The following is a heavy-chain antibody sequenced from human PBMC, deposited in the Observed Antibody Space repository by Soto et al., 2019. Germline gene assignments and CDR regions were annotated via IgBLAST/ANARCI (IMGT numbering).Heavy chain of an antibody. J-gene: IGHJ6*02. V-gene: IGHV3-53*01. CDR2: IYSGGST. D-gene: IGHD1-26*01. Sequence: PGGSLRLSCAASGFTVSSNYMSWVRQAPGKGLEWVSVIYSGGSTYYADSVKGRFTISRDNAKNTLYLQMNSLRAEDTAVYYCARNSGRFVAGYGMDVWGQGTTVTVSS. CDR3: ARNSGRFVAGYGMDV. CDR1: GFTVSSNY.